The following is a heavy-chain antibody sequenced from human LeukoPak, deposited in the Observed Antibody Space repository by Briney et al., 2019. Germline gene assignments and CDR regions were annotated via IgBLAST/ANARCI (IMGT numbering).Heavy chain of an antibody. J-gene: IGHJ4*02. V-gene: IGHV3-7*03. CDR3: ATPLDYYDSSGYHQGGD. Sequence: GGSLRLSCAASGFTFSSYAMTWVRQAPGKGLEWVANIKEDGTKKNYVDSVKGRFTISRDNAKNSLYLQMNSLRAEDTAVYYCATPLDYYDSSGYHQGGDWGQGTLVTVSS. CDR1: GFTFSSYA. D-gene: IGHD3-22*01. CDR2: IKEDGTKK.